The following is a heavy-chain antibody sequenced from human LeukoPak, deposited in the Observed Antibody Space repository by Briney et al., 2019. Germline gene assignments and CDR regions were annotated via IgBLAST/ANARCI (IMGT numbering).Heavy chain of an antibody. CDR1: GFTFSSYG. D-gene: IGHD6-19*01. CDR2: ISGTGGTT. V-gene: IGHV3-23*01. CDR3: ARSYSSGWYVADY. Sequence: PGGSLRLSCAASGFTFSSYGMSWVRQAPGKGLEWVSAISGTGGTTYYADSVKGRFTISRDNSKNTLYLQMNSLRAEDTAVYYCARSYSSGWYVADYWGQGTLVTVSS. J-gene: IGHJ4*02.